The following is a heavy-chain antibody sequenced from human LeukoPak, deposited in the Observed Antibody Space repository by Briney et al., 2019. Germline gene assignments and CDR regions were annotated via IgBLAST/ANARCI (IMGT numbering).Heavy chain of an antibody. Sequence: SETLSLTCTVSGGSIRSGSHYWAWIRQPPGKGLEWIGSIYYSGSTYYNPSLENRVTISIDTPKNHFSLKLSSLSAADTSVYYCAKRDDSGGNLVDLWGQGTLVTVS. V-gene: IGHV4-39*02. D-gene: IGHD3-22*01. J-gene: IGHJ4*02. CDR2: IYYSGST. CDR1: GGSIRSGSHY. CDR3: AKRDDSGGNLVDL.